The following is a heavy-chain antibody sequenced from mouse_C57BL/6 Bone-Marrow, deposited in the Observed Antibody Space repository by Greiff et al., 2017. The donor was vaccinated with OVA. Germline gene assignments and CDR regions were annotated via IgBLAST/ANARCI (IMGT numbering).Heavy chain of an antibody. CDR2: IHPSDSDT. CDR3: AIAFITTVNYFDY. V-gene: IGHV1-74*01. D-gene: IGHD1-1*01. Sequence: QVQLQQPGAELVKPGASVKVSCKASGYTFTSYWMHWVKQRPGQGLEWIGRIHPSDSDTNYNQKFKGKATLTVDKSSSTAYVQLSSLTSEDSAVYYCAIAFITTVNYFDYWGQGTTLTVSS. CDR1: GYTFTSYW. J-gene: IGHJ2*01.